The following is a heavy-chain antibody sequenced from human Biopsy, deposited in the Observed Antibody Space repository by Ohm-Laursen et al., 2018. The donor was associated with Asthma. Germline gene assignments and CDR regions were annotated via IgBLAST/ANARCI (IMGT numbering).Heavy chain of an antibody. D-gene: IGHD3-22*01. J-gene: IGHJ3*02. CDR3: ARQSGQEYGDSIPFDT. CDR1: GFVFSQCG. V-gene: IGHV3-30*03. Sequence: SLRLSCAASGFVFSQCGMHWVRQGPGKGLEWVALISSDGHNKYYEDSVKGRFTISRDNSRNRLYLQINSLTVEDSAVYFCARQSGQEYGDSIPFDTWGQGTKVAVSS. CDR2: ISSDGHNK.